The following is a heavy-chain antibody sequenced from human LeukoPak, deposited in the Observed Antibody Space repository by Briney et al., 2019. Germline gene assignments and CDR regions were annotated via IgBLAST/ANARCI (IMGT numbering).Heavy chain of an antibody. Sequence: GGSLRLSCAASGFTFSSYSMNWVRQAPGKGLEWVSSISSSSSYIYYADSVMGRFTISRDNAKNSLYLQMNSLRAEDTAVYYCARDLSIVATKGGDYWGQGTLVTVSS. J-gene: IGHJ4*02. CDR3: ARDLSIVATKGGDY. D-gene: IGHD5-12*01. CDR1: GFTFSSYS. CDR2: ISSSSSYI. V-gene: IGHV3-21*01.